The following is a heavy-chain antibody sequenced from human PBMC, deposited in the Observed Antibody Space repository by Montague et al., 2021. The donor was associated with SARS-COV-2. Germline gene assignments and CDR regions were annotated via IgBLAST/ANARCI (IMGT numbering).Heavy chain of an antibody. V-gene: IGHV3-21*01. CDR3: ARGYLDVWSGNHYGMDV. D-gene: IGHD3-3*01. Sequence: SLRLSCAASGFTFSNYFMNWVRQAPGQGLEWVSSLSGSSTHKYYSDSLKGRCTISRDNAKNSLYLQINSLRAEDTAVYYCARGYLDVWSGNHYGMDVWGQGTTVTVSS. CDR1: GFTFSNYF. CDR2: LSGSSTHK. J-gene: IGHJ6*02.